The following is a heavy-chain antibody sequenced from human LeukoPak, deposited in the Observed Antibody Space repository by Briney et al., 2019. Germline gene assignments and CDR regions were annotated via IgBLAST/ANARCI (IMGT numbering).Heavy chain of an antibody. CDR2: INHSGST. D-gene: IGHD6-19*01. V-gene: IGHV4-34*01. CDR1: GGSFSGYN. J-gene: IGHJ4*02. CDR3: ARVGLAVAGQDY. Sequence: SETLSLTCAVYGGSFSGYNWSWIRQPPGKGLEWIGEINHSGSTNYNPSLKSRVTISVDTSKNQFSLKLSSVTAADTAVYYCARVGLAVAGQDYWGQGTLVTVSS.